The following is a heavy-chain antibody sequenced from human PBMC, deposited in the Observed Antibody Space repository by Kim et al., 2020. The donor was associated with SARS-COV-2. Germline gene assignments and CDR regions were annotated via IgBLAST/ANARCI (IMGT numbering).Heavy chain of an antibody. D-gene: IGHD6-13*01. CDR2: IRWNGGSI. V-gene: IGHV3-9*01. Sequence: GGSLRLSCAASGFTFDDYAMHWVRQAPGKGLEWVAGIRWNGGSIGYADSVKGRFTISRDNAKNSLYLQMNSLRAEDTALYYCAKTTNSSSWYEYGLDVWGQGTTVTVSS. J-gene: IGHJ6*02. CDR1: GFTFDDYA. CDR3: AKTTNSSSWYEYGLDV.